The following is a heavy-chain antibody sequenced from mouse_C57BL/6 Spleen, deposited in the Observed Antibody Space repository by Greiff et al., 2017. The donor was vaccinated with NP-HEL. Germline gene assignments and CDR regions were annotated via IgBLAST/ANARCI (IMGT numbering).Heavy chain of an antibody. CDR2: ISDGGSYT. V-gene: IGHV5-4*03. CDR1: GFTFSSYA. Sequence: EVKLVESGGGLVKPGGSLKLSCAASGFTFSSYAMSWVRQTPEKRLEWVATISDGGSYTYYPDNVKGRFTISRDNAKNNLYLQMSHLKSEDTAMYYCARGNWVFAYWGQGTLVTVSA. J-gene: IGHJ3*01. D-gene: IGHD4-1*01. CDR3: ARGNWVFAY.